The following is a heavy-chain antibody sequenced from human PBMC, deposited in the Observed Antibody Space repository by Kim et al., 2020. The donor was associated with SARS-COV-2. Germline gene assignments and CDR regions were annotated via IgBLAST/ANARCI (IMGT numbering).Heavy chain of an antibody. CDR2: ISAYNGNT. J-gene: IGHJ4*02. Sequence: ASVKVSCKASGYTFTSYGISWVRQAPGQGLEWMGWISAYNGNTNYAQKLQGRVTMTTDTSTSTAYMELRSLRSDDTAVYYCARDGFIEWENIGPSYTGLDYWGQGTLVTVSS. CDR3: ARDGFIEWENIGPSYTGLDY. D-gene: IGHD2-2*02. CDR1: GYTFTSYG. V-gene: IGHV1-18*01.